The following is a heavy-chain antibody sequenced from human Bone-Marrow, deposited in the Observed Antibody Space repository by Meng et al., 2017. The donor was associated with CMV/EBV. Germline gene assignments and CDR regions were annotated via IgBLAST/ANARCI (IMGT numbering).Heavy chain of an antibody. CDR2: INPNSGGT. CDR3: AREHRGAFDI. V-gene: IGHV1-2*02. J-gene: IGHJ3*02. CDR1: GCTFTGYY. D-gene: IGHD3-10*01. Sequence: ASVKVSCKASGCTFTGYYMHWVRQAPGQGLEWMGWINPNSGGTNYAQKFQGRVTMTRDTSISTAYMELSSLRSEDTAVYYCAREHRGAFDIWGQGTMVTVSS.